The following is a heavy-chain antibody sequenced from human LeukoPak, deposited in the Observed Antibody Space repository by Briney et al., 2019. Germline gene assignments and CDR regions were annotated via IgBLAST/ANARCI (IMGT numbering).Heavy chain of an antibody. CDR3: ARESDGGYGDRRFGY. CDR1: GFTFTYYA. CDR2: IWHDGNKE. V-gene: IGHV3-30-3*01. D-gene: IGHD4-17*01. Sequence: GGSLRLSCAASGFTFTYYAMHWVRQAPGKGLEWVAVIWHDGNKEFYADSVQGRFTISRDNSKNMMYLQTNSLRVEDTAVYYCARESDGGYGDRRFGYWGQGTLVTVSS. J-gene: IGHJ4*02.